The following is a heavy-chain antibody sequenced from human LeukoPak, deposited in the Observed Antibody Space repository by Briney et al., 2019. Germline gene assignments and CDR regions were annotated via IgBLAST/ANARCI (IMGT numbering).Heavy chain of an antibody. CDR1: GFTFSSYA. CDR3: ARETPRRGETRDGYR. J-gene: IGHJ4*02. V-gene: IGHV3-30*14. D-gene: IGHD5-24*01. CDR2: ISYDGSNK. Sequence: ARSLRLSCAASGFTFSSYAMHWVRQAPGKGLEWVAVISYDGSNKYYADSVKGRFTISRDNSKNTLYLQMNSLRAEDTAVYYCARETPRRGETRDGYRWGQGTVVTVSS.